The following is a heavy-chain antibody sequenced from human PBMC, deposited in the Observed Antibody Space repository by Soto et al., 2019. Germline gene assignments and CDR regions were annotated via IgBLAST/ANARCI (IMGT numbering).Heavy chain of an antibody. V-gene: IGHV6-1*01. CDR2: TYYRSKWYN. CDR3: ARGNNYYGSGSYYYWFDP. CDR1: GDSVSSNSAA. D-gene: IGHD3-10*01. Sequence: QTLSLTCAISGDSVSSNSAAWNWIRQSPSRGLEWLGRTYYRSKWYNDYAVSVKSRITINPDTSKNQFSLQLNSVTPEDTAVYYCARGNNYYGSGSYYYWFDPWGQGTLVTVSS. J-gene: IGHJ5*02.